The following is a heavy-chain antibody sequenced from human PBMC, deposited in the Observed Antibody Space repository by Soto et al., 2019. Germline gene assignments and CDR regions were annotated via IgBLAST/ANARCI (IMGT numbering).Heavy chain of an antibody. Sequence: PGESLKISCKGSGYSFTSYWIGWVRHMPGKGLECMGIIYPGDSDTRYSPSFQGQVTISADKSISTAYLQWSSLKASDTAMYYCAGGGVRGVITRTRDYYGMDVWGQGTTVTVSS. CDR3: AGGGVRGVITRTRDYYGMDV. CDR2: IYPGDSDT. D-gene: IGHD3-10*01. CDR1: GYSFTSYW. V-gene: IGHV5-51*01. J-gene: IGHJ6*02.